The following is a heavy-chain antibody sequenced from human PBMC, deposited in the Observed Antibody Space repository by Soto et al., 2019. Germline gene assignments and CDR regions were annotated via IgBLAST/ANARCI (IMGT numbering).Heavy chain of an antibody. CDR2: ISDSGGST. V-gene: IGHV3-23*01. J-gene: IGHJ4*02. D-gene: IGHD5-18*01. Sequence: EVQLLESGGGLVQPGGSLRLSCAASGFTFSSYIMSWVRQAPGKGLEWVSAISDSGGSTYYADSVKGRFTISRDNSKDTLYLQMNSLRAEDTAVYYCAKDQVDTAMVNFDYWGQGTLVTVSS. CDR3: AKDQVDTAMVNFDY. CDR1: GFTFSSYI.